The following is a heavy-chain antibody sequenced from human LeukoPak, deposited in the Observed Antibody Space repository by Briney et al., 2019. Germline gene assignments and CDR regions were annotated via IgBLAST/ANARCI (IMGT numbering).Heavy chain of an antibody. CDR2: SSNSGSS. CDR3: ARQSISGSSLSYFDY. Sequence: SETLSLTCTVSGGSISSYYWSWIRQPPGKGLEWIGYSSNSGSSNYNPSLKSRVTISVDTSKNQFSLKLNSVTAADTAVYYCARQSISGSSLSYFDYWGQGTLVNVSS. V-gene: IGHV4-59*08. J-gene: IGHJ4*02. D-gene: IGHD3-22*01. CDR1: GGSISSYY.